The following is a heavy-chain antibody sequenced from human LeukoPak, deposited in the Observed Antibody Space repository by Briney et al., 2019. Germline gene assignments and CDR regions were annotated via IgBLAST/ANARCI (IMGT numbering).Heavy chain of an antibody. D-gene: IGHD1-1*01. Sequence: ASVKVSCKASGGTFSSYAISWVRQAPGQGLEWMGGIIPIFGTANYAQKFQGRVTITADESTSTAYMELSSLRSEDTAVYYCARIWNWNDGLTFDYWGQGTLDTVSS. CDR3: ARIWNWNDGLTFDY. CDR2: IIPIFGTA. J-gene: IGHJ4*02. CDR1: GGTFSSYA. V-gene: IGHV1-69*01.